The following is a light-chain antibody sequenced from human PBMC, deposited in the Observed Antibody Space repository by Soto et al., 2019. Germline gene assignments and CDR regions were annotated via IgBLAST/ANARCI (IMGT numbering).Light chain of an antibody. J-gene: IGKJ1*01. Sequence: EIVLTQSPATLSLSPGERATLSCRASQSVSSYLAWYQQRPGQAPRLLIFGASNRAGGIPARFSGSGSGTDFTLTISSLEPEDSAVYYCQHRTDWPPTFGQGTRVEIK. CDR3: QHRTDWPPT. CDR2: GAS. V-gene: IGKV3-11*01. CDR1: QSVSSY.